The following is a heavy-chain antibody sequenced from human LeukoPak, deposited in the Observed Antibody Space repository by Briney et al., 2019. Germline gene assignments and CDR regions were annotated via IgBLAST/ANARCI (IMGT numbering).Heavy chain of an antibody. V-gene: IGHV3-30*02. CDR3: ARDMASGYSSGWYDY. CDR1: GFTFSSYG. CDR2: IRYDGSNK. J-gene: IGHJ4*02. Sequence: GGSLRLSCAASGFTFSSYGMHWVRQAPGKGLEWVAFIRYDGSNKYYADSVKGRFTISRDNSKNTLYLQMNSLRAEDTAVYYCARDMASGYSSGWYDYWGQGTLVTVSS. D-gene: IGHD6-19*01.